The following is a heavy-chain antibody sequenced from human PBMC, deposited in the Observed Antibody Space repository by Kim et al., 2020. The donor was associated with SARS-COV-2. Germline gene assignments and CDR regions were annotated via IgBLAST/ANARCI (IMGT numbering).Heavy chain of an antibody. D-gene: IGHD3-10*01. J-gene: IGHJ6*02. Sequence: ASVKVSCKASGYTFTSYAISWVRQAPGQGLEYMGWISPYNGNTNYAQKLQGRVTMTTDTSTSTAYMELRSLRSDDTAVYYCARGFGGFGESYYGMDVWGQGTTVTVSS. V-gene: IGHV1-18*01. CDR1: GYTFTSYA. CDR3: ARGFGGFGESYYGMDV. CDR2: ISPYNGNT.